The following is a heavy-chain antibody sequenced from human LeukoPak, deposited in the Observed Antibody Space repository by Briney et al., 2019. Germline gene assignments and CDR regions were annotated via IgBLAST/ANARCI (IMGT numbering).Heavy chain of an antibody. CDR2: IYTSGST. V-gene: IGHV4-61*02. D-gene: IGHD3-16*01. Sequence: SETLSLTCTVSGGSISSGSYYWSWIRQPAGKGLEWIGRIYTSGSTNYNPSLKSRVTISVDTSKNQFSLKLSSVTAADTAVYYCARERGGFDPWGQGTLVTVSS. CDR1: GGSISSGSYY. J-gene: IGHJ5*02. CDR3: ARERGGFDP.